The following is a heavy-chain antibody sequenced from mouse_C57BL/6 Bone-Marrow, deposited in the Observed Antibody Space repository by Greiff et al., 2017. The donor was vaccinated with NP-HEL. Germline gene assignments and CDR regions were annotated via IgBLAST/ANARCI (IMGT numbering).Heavy chain of an antibody. CDR3: ARRTGTDAMDY. V-gene: IGHV5-12*01. CDR2: ISNGGGST. J-gene: IGHJ4*01. CDR1: GFTFSDYY. D-gene: IGHD4-1*01. Sequence: EVKVVESGGGLVQPGGSLKLSCAASGFTFSDYYMYWVRQTPEKRLEWVAYISNGGGSTYYPDTVKGRFTISRDNAKNTLYLQMSRLKSEDTAMYYCARRTGTDAMDYWGQGTSVTVSS.